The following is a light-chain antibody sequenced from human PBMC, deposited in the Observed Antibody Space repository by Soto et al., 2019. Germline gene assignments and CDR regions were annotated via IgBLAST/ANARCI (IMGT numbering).Light chain of an antibody. V-gene: IGLV2-14*01. CDR2: EVS. CDR1: NTDVGQDKS. CDR3: FSYTSSGTYV. J-gene: IGLJ1*01. Sequence: QSALTQPASVSGSRGQSIIISCVGRNTDVGQDKSVSWYQQGPGKAPKLMIYEVSNRPSGVSNRFSGSKSGNTASLTISGLQAEDETDYYCFSYTSSGTYVFGTGTKVTVL.